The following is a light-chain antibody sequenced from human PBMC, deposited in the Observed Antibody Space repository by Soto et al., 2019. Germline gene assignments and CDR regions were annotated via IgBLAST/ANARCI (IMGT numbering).Light chain of an antibody. V-gene: IGLV2-14*03. J-gene: IGLJ1*01. CDR2: DVS. CDR3: TSYTTSSTQV. Sequence: QPALTQPASVSGSPGQSITISCTRTSSDVGGYNYVSWYQQHPGKAPKLMIYDVSNRPSGVSNRFSGSKSGNTASLTISGLQAEDEADYYCTSYTTSSTQVFGTGTKVTVL. CDR1: SSDVGGYNY.